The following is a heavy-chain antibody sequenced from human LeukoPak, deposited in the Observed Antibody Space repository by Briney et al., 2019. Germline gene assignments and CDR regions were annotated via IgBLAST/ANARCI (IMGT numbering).Heavy chain of an antibody. Sequence: SETLSLTCTVSGGSISSYSYYWGWIRQPPGKGLEWIGSIYYSGSTYYNPSLKSRVTISVDTSKNQFSLKLSSVTAADTAVYYCASLTTAEAFDIWGQGTMVTVSS. D-gene: IGHD3-22*01. CDR3: ASLTTAEAFDI. J-gene: IGHJ3*02. CDR2: IYYSGST. CDR1: GGSISSYSYY. V-gene: IGHV4-39*07.